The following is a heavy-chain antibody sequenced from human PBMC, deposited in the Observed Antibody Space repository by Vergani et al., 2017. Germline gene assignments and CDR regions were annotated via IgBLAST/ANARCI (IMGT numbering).Heavy chain of an antibody. V-gene: IGHV3-9*02. J-gene: IGHJ5*02. CDR2: ISWNSNSI. Sequence: VQLEESGGGLVLPGRSLRLFCVASGFTSAGYAMHWVRQAPGKGLEWVSGISWNSNSIGYADSVKGRFTISRDNAKNSLYLQMNSLRAEDTALYYCAKDLGTSSGGGWCDPWGQGTLVTVSS. D-gene: IGHD6-6*01. CDR3: AKDLGTSSGGGWCDP. CDR1: GFTSAGYA.